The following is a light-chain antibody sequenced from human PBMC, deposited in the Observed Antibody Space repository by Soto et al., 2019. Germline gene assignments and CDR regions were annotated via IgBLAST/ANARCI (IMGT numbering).Light chain of an antibody. Sequence: DIQMTQSPSSLVASVGDRVTITCQASHDISKYLNWYQQKAGKAPKLLIYDASNLETGVPSRFSGSGSGTDFTFTVSSLQPEDIGTYYCQQYNSLPITFGQGTRLEIK. CDR2: DAS. CDR1: HDISKY. V-gene: IGKV1-33*01. CDR3: QQYNSLPIT. J-gene: IGKJ5*01.